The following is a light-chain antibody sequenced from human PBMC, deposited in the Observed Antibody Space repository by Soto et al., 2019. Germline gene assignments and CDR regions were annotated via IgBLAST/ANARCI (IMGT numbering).Light chain of an antibody. CDR2: GAS. J-gene: IGKJ1*01. CDR1: QSITIY. CDR3: QQSYSTLWT. Sequence: DIQRTQSPSSLSASVGDSVTITCRASQSITIYLNWYQQKPGEAPNLLIFGASTLQSGVPSRFSGSGSGTDFTLTISSLQPEEFATYYCQQSYSTLWTVGQGTKVDIK. V-gene: IGKV1-39*01.